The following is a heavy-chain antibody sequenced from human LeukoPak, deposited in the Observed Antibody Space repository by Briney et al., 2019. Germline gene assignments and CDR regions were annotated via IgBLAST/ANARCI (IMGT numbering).Heavy chain of an antibody. CDR3: ASRYSSSSLIDY. D-gene: IGHD6-6*01. Sequence: PGGSLRLSCAASGFTFSSYEMHWVRQAPGKGLEWVSAISGSGGSTYYADSVKGRFTISRDNSKNTLYLQMNSLRAEDTAVYYCASRYSSSSLIDYWGQGTLVTVSS. CDR2: ISGSGGST. CDR1: GFTFSSYE. V-gene: IGHV3-23*01. J-gene: IGHJ4*02.